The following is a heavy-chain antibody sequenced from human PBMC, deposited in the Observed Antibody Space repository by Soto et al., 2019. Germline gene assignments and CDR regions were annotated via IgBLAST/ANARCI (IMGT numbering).Heavy chain of an antibody. J-gene: IGHJ4*01. D-gene: IGHD3-10*01. Sequence: KPSETLSLTCTVSGGSINSAGHSWGWVRQSPGKGLELIGYSYHSGSSYYNPSLQSRVTISVDRSKAQFYLTLTSVTAADTAVYYCARGLDLYGSGSPDLNGYWGHGTLVTVSS. CDR1: GGSINSAGHS. CDR2: SYHSGSS. V-gene: IGHV4-30-2*06. CDR3: ARGLDLYGSGSPDLNGY.